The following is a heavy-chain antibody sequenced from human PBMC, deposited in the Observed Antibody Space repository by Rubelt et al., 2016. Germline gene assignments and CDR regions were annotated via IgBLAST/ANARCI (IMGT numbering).Heavy chain of an antibody. D-gene: IGHD3-10*01. CDR2: IYYSGST. Sequence: QVQLQESGPGLVKPSETLSLTCTVSGGSISSYYWNWIRQPPGKGLEWIGSIYYSGSTYNNPSLKSRVTISADTSKKQFSLNLSSGTAADTAVYYCARAPLYGSGTYGPYDYWGQGTLVTVSS. CDR1: GGSISSYY. V-gene: IGHV4-59*12. J-gene: IGHJ4*02. CDR3: ARAPLYGSGTYGPYDY.